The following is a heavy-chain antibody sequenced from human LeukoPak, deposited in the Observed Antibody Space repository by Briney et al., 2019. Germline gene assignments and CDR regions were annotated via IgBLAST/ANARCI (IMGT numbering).Heavy chain of an antibody. CDR2: IKKDGSEK. CDR3: ARHLSGITGYTYGRGIDY. CDR1: GFTFSSHW. V-gene: IGHV3-7*01. Sequence: PGGSLRLSCAASGFTFSSHWMSRVRQAPGKGLEWVANIKKDGSEKYYVDSVKGRFTIFRDNAKKSLYLQMNSLRAEDTAVYYCARHLSGITGYTYGRGIDYWGQGTLVTVSS. J-gene: IGHJ4*02. D-gene: IGHD5-18*01.